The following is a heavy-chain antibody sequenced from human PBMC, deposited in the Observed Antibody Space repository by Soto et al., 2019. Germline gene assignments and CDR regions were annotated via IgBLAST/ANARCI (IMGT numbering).Heavy chain of an antibody. CDR3: ARRDSGGFYRFFDS. Sequence: GASVKVSCKASGGSLSTNPISWVRQAPGQGPEWMGGTGSGTGPGNHAQKFQGRLTATADKSTSTVYMELTNLSSEDTAVYYCARRDSGGFYRFFDSWGQGTLVTVSS. CDR1: GGSLSTNP. J-gene: IGHJ4*02. V-gene: IGHV1-69*06. CDR2: TGSGTGPG. D-gene: IGHD2-15*01.